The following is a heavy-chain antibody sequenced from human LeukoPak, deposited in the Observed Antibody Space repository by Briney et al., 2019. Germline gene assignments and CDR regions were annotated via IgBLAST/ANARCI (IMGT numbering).Heavy chain of an antibody. J-gene: IGHJ4*02. D-gene: IGHD1-26*01. CDR3: ARGQAGATTLFDY. Sequence: SSETLSLTCTVSRGSISSDYWNWIRQPPGKGLEWIGYIYYSGSTTYNPSLKSRVTISVDTSKNQFSLNLRSVTAADTAVYYCARGQAGATTLFDYWGQGTLVTVSS. CDR2: IYYSGST. V-gene: IGHV4-59*01. CDR1: RGSISSDY.